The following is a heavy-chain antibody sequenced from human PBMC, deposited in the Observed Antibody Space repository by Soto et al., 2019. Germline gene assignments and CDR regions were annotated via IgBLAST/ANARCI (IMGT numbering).Heavy chain of an antibody. CDR3: AGHSSGVPGYYYGMDV. CDR1: GGTFSSYA. Sequence: QVQLVQSGAEVKKPGSSVKVSCKASGGTFSSYAISWVRQAPGQGLEWMGGIIPIFDTADYAQKFQGRVTITADESTNTAYMELSSLRSEDTAVYYCAGHSSGVPGYYYGMDVWGQGNTVTVSS. J-gene: IGHJ6*02. V-gene: IGHV1-69*12. CDR2: IIPIFDTA. D-gene: IGHD3-22*01.